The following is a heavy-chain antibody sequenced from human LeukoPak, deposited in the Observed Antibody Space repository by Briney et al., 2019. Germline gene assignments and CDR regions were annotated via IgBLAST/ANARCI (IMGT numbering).Heavy chain of an antibody. D-gene: IGHD3-10*01. CDR2: IFNGGST. CDR1: GFTVSSNY. V-gene: IGHV3-66*01. J-gene: IGHJ4*02. Sequence: ESLRLSCAASGFTVSSNYMSWVRQAPGKGLEWVSVIFNGGSTYYADSVKGRFTISTDNSKNMLYLQMNSLRAEDTAVYYCARGLFGSGSYYNFFDFWAQGTLVTVSS. CDR3: ARGLFGSGSYYNFFDF.